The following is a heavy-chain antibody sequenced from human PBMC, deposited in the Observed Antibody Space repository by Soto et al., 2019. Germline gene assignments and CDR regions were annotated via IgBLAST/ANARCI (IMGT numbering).Heavy chain of an antibody. V-gene: IGHV4-31*03. CDR2: IYYSGST. CDR3: ARHGTYSSGGLGAFDI. J-gene: IGHJ3*02. D-gene: IGHD6-19*01. CDR1: GGSISSGGYY. Sequence: SETLSLTCTVSGGSISSGGYYWSWIRQHPGKGLEWIGYIYYSGSTYYNPSLKSRVTISLDTSKNQFSLKLSSVTAADTVLYYCARHGTYSSGGLGAFDIWGQGTMVTVSS.